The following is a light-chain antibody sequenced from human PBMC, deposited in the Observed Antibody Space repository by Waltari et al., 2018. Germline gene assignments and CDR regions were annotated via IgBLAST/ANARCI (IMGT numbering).Light chain of an antibody. CDR2: DAS. V-gene: IGKV3-11*01. CDR3: QQRSNWLT. Sequence: IVFTQSPATLPLSPGERATLSCRASQSVSSYLAWYQQEPGQAPRLLIYDASNRATGIPARFSGSGSGTDFTLTISSLEPEDFAVYYCQQRSNWLTFGGGTKVEIK. J-gene: IGKJ4*01. CDR1: QSVSSY.